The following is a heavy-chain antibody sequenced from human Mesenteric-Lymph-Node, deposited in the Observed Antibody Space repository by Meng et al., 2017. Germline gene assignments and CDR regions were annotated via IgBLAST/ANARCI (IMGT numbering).Heavy chain of an antibody. CDR1: GYTFTSYD. CDR2: MNPNSGNT. D-gene: IGHD1-26*01. J-gene: IGHJ4*02. V-gene: IGHV1-8*01. CDR3: ASPWGSGSYYVALGY. Sequence: QVQRVQSGAWVKKAGGSVKVSYKASGYTFTSYDSYWVRQATGQGLEWMGWMNPNSGNTGYAQKFQGRVTMTRNTSISTAYMELSSLRSEDTAVCYCASPWGSGSYYVALGYWGQGTLVTVSS.